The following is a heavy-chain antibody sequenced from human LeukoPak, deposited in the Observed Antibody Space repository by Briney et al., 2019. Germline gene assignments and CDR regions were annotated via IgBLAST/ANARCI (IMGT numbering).Heavy chain of an antibody. Sequence: GGSLRLSCAASGFTFSSYWMSWVRQAPGKGLEWVANIKQDGSEKYYVDSVKGRFTISRDNAKNSLYLQMNSLRAEDTAVYYCARGGPSIAAALTEPRRPLNYYGMDVWGQGTTVTVS. D-gene: IGHD6-13*01. CDR2: IKQDGSEK. J-gene: IGHJ6*02. CDR1: GFTFSSYW. CDR3: ARGGPSIAAALTEPRRPLNYYGMDV. V-gene: IGHV3-7*01.